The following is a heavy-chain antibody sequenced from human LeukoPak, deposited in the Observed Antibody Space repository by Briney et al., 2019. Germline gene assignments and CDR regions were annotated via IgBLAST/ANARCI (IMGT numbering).Heavy chain of an antibody. J-gene: IGHJ6*01. D-gene: IGHD3-3*01. Sequence: SETLSLTCTVSGGSISSYSWNWIRQPPGKGLEWIGYIYYSGSTNYNPSLKSRVTISVDTSKNQFSLQLSSVNAADTAVYYCARERQIFGVAKESHYYGMDVWGQGTTVTVSS. V-gene: IGHV4-59*01. CDR2: IYYSGST. CDR1: GGSISSYS. CDR3: ARERQIFGVAKESHYYGMDV.